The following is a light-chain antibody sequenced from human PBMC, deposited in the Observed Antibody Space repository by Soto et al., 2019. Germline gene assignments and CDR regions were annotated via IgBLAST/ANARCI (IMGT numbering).Light chain of an antibody. CDR2: EVS. Sequence: QSALTQPASVSGSPGQSITLSCTGTSSDVGDYNYVSWYQQHPGKAPRLIIYEVSYRPSGVSNRFSGSKSGNTASLTISGLQAEDEADYYCSSYASSSTRVFGGGTKVTVL. CDR1: SSDVGDYNY. V-gene: IGLV2-14*01. CDR3: SSYASSSTRV. J-gene: IGLJ3*02.